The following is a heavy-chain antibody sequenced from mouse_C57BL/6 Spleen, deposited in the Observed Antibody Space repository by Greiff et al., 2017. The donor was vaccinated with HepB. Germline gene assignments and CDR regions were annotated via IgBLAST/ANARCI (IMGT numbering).Heavy chain of an antibody. CDR3: ARAGIITTVVDYWYFDV. J-gene: IGHJ1*03. V-gene: IGHV1-63*01. D-gene: IGHD1-1*01. CDR1: GYTFTNYW. Sequence: QVQLQQSGAELVRPGTSVKMSCKASGYTFTNYWIGWAKQRPGHGLEWIGDIYPGGGYTNYNEKFKGKATLTADQSSSTAYMQFSSLTSEDSAIYYCARAGIITTVVDYWYFDVWCTGTTVTVSS. CDR2: IYPGGGYT.